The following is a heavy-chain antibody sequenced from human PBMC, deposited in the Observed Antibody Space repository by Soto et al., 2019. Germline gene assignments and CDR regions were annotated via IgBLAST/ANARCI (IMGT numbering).Heavy chain of an antibody. J-gene: IGHJ6*02. CDR2: IIPIFGTA. CDR1: GGTFSSYA. Sequence: SVKVSCKASGGTFSSYAISWVRQAPGQGLEWMGGIIPIFGTANYAQKFQGRVTITADESTSTAYMELSSLRAEDTAVYYCARDKQLTYYDFWSGYYSSHYYYGMDVWGQGTTVTVSS. D-gene: IGHD3-3*01. V-gene: IGHV1-69*13. CDR3: ARDKQLTYYDFWSGYYSSHYYYGMDV.